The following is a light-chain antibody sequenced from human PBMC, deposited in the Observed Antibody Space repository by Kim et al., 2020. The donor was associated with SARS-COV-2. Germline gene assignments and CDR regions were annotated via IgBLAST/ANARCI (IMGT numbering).Light chain of an antibody. J-gene: IGKJ2*01. CDR3: QQYKSY. V-gene: IGKV1-5*01. Sequence: SILSASVGDRVTITCRASQNIKRWLAGYQQRPGKAPKVMIYDAYTLGSGFPSRFSGSGFGTEFTLTISSLQPDDFATYYCQQYKSYFGQGTKLEI. CDR1: QNIKRW. CDR2: DAY.